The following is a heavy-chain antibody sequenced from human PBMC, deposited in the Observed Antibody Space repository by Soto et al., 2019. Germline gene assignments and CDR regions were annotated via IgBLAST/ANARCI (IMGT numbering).Heavy chain of an antibody. V-gene: IGHV2-5*01. CDR1: WFSLSTSGVG. CDR3: AHSHPYSRSWSYYYYYYGMEV. Sequence: XGPTLVTTTQTLTLTCTFAWFSLSTSGVGVCCIRQPPGNALEWLALIYCNDDKRYSPSLKSRLTITKDTSKNQVVLTMTNMDPVDKATYYCAHSHPYSRSWSYYYYYYGMEVWGQGTTVTVS. J-gene: IGHJ6*02. D-gene: IGHD6-13*01. CDR2: IYCNDDK.